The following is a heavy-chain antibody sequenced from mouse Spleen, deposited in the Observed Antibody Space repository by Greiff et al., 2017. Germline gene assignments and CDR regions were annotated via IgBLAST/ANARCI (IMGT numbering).Heavy chain of an antibody. D-gene: IGHD2-1*01. J-gene: IGHJ3*01. CDR3: ARDRGGNGAY. CDR1: GYSITSGYY. Sequence: EVQLKESGPGLVKPSQSLSLTCSVTGYSITSGYYWNWIRQFPGNKLEWMGYISYDGSNNYNPSLKNRISITRDTSKNQFFLKLNSVTTEDTATYYCARDRGGNGAYWGQGTLVTVSA. CDR2: ISYDGSN. V-gene: IGHV3-6*01.